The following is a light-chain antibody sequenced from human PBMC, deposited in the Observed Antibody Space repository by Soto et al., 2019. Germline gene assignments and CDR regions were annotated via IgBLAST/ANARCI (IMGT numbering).Light chain of an antibody. V-gene: IGLV2-18*02. CDR3: TSFTSSSTLV. Sequence: QSALTQPPSVSGSPGQSVTISCTGTSGDVGSYNRVSWYQQPPGTAPKLMIYEVSSRPSGVPDRFSGSKSGNTASLTISGLQAEDEADYYFTSFTSSSTLVFGGGTKLTVL. CDR2: EVS. J-gene: IGLJ3*02. CDR1: SGDVGSYNR.